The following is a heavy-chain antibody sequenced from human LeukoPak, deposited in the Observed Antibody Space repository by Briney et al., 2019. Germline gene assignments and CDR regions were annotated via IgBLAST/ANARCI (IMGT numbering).Heavy chain of an antibody. CDR1: GYTFTGYY. CDR2: INPNSGGT. V-gene: IGHV1-2*02. D-gene: IGHD4-23*01. Sequence: ASVKVSCKASGYTFTGYYMHWVRQAPGQGLEWMGWINPNSGGTNYAQKLQGRVTMTTDTSTSTAYMELRSLRSDDTAVYYCARDPATVVRYFDYWGQGTLVTVSS. CDR3: ARDPATVVRYFDY. J-gene: IGHJ4*02.